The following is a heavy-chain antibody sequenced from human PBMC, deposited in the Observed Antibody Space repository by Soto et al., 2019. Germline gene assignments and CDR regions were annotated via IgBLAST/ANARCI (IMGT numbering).Heavy chain of an antibody. J-gene: IGHJ4*02. Sequence: PGGSLRLSCAASGFTFSSYAMSWVRQAPGKGLEWVSAISGSGGSTYYADSVKGRFTISRDNSKNTLYLQMNSLRAEDTAVYYCASAGRVLRFLEWLFDYWGQGTLVTVSS. CDR2: ISGSGGST. CDR3: ASAGRVLRFLEWLFDY. D-gene: IGHD3-3*01. V-gene: IGHV3-23*01. CDR1: GFTFSSYA.